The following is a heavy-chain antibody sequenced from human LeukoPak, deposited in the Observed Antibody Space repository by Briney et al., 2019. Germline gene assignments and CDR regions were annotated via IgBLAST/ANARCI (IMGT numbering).Heavy chain of an antibody. CDR1: GGSINDYY. D-gene: IGHD3-10*01. Sequence: SETLSLTCTVSGGSINDYYWNWLRQPPGNGLEWSGFINYSGTTNNNPSLKSRVTTSIDTSKKQFSLNLSSVTAADTAVYYCAGVFSGRRPFELWGQGTLVTVSS. J-gene: IGHJ4*02. CDR2: INYSGTT. CDR3: AGVFSGRRPFEL. V-gene: IGHV4-59*03.